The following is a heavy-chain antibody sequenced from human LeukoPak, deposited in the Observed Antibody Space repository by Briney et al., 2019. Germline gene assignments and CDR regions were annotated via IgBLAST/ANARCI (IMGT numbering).Heavy chain of an antibody. Sequence: GGSLRLSCAASGFTFSSYSMNWARQAPGKGLEWVSYISGSGSTLYYADSVKGRFTISRDNAENSLYLQMNSLRAEDTAVYYCASLFGTTVTFYGMDVWGQGTTVTVSS. D-gene: IGHD4-17*01. J-gene: IGHJ6*02. V-gene: IGHV3-48*04. CDR3: ASLFGTTVTFYGMDV. CDR1: GFTFSSYS. CDR2: ISGSGSTL.